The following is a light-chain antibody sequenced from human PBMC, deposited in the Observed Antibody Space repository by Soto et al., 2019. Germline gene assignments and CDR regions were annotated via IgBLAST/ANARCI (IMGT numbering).Light chain of an antibody. J-gene: IGKJ1*01. V-gene: IGKV1-16*02. CDR3: HQYYTYTWT. Sequence: DIQMTQSPSSLSASVGDRDTITCRASQGISYYLAWYKHKPGRAPKSLIYASSSLQSGVPSKFSGSGSGTDFPLTIRSLQPEDCATYYWHQYYTYTWTFGQGTKLEIK. CDR2: ASS. CDR1: QGISYY.